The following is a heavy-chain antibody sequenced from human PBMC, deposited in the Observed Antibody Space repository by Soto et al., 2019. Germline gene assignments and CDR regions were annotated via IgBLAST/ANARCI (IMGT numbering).Heavy chain of an antibody. D-gene: IGHD3-9*01. CDR3: AKLSKLGLRYFDGPIPAAIDY. Sequence: GGSLRLSCAASGFTFSSYAMSWVRQAPGKGLEWVSAISGSGGSTYYADSVKGRFTISRDNSKNTLYLQTNSLRAEDTAVYYCAKLSKLGLRYFDGPIPAAIDYWGQGTLVTVSS. CDR2: ISGSGGST. V-gene: IGHV3-23*01. J-gene: IGHJ4*02. CDR1: GFTFSSYA.